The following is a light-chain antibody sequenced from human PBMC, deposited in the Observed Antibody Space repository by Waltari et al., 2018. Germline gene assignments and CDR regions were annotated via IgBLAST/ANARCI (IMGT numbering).Light chain of an antibody. CDR1: SSDVGTYDR. CDR3: CSYAGAYTYV. V-gene: IGLV2-11*01. Sequence: QSALTQPRSVSGSPGQSVTISCTGTSSDVGTYDRVSWYQQSPGKAPKLMIYDVSKRPSGVHSRFSGSKSGNATSLTSAVLQAEDEADYYCCSYAGAYTYVFGTGTKVTVL. J-gene: IGLJ1*01. CDR2: DVS.